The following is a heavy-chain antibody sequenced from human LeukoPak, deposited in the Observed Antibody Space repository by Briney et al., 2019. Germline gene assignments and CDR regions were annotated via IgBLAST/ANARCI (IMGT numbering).Heavy chain of an antibody. Sequence: GGSLRLSCTVSGFNFSDSYMSWIRQPPGTGLEWISNIGRYGTTISYADSVKGRFTISRDNTHNCLFLDMKNLRAEDTAVYYCARDPGWLQSYYYYGMDVWGQGTTVTVSS. CDR3: ARDPGWLQSYYYYGMDV. V-gene: IGHV3-11*01. J-gene: IGHJ6*02. D-gene: IGHD5-24*01. CDR2: IGRYGTTI. CDR1: GFNFSDSY.